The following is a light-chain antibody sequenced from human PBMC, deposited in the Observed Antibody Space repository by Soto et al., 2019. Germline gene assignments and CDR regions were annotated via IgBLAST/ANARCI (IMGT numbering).Light chain of an antibody. CDR1: QSISSW. Sequence: DIQMTQSPSTLSASVGDRVTITCRASQSISSWLAWYQQKPGKAPKLLIYDASSLESGVPSRFSGSGSGTEFTLTLSSLQPEDFASYYYQQYNSYSPMYTFGQGTKLEIK. V-gene: IGKV1-5*01. J-gene: IGKJ2*01. CDR2: DAS. CDR3: QQYNSYSPMYT.